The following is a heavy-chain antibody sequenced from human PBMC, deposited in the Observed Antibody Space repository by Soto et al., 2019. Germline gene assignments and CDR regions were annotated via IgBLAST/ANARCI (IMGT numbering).Heavy chain of an antibody. Sequence: QVQLVQSGAEVKKPGASVKVSCKASGYTFTGYYMHWVRQAPGQGLEWMGWINPNSGGTNYAQKFQGWVTMTRDTSISTAYMELSRLRSDETAVYYCARGGIVVVPAARDWFDPWGQGTMVTFSS. CDR3: ARGGIVVVPAARDWFDP. CDR1: GYTFTGYY. V-gene: IGHV1-2*04. CDR2: INPNSGGT. D-gene: IGHD2-2*01. J-gene: IGHJ5*02.